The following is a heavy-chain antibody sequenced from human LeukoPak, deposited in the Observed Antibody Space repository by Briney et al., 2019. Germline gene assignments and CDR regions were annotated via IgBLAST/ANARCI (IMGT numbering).Heavy chain of an antibody. CDR2: INHSGST. CDR3: ARGAPPRSITMIVVVFDY. CDR1: GGSFSGYY. Sequence: PSETLSLTCAVYGGSFSGYYWSWIRQPPGKGLEWIGEINHSGSTNYNPSLKSRVTISVDTSKNQFSLKLSSVTATDTAVYYCARGAPPRSITMIVVVFDYWGQGTLVTVSS. V-gene: IGHV4-34*01. J-gene: IGHJ4*02. D-gene: IGHD3-22*01.